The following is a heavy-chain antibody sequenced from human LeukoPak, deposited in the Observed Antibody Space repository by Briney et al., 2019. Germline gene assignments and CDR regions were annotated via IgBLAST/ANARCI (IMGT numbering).Heavy chain of an antibody. J-gene: IGHJ4*02. CDR3: ARSPFRDTYYYDSSDY. D-gene: IGHD3-22*01. Sequence: PSETLSLTCSVSGGSISSGDYYWSWIRQPPGKGLEWIGYIYYSGSTYYNPSLKSRVTISVDTSKNQFSLKLSSVTAADTAVYYCARSPFRDTYYYDSSDYWGQGTLVTVSS. CDR1: GGSISSGDYY. V-gene: IGHV4-30-4*08. CDR2: IYYSGST.